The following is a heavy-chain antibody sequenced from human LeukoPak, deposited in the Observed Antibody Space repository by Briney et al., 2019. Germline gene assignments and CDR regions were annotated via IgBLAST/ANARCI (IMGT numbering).Heavy chain of an antibody. V-gene: IGHV3-64*01. D-gene: IGHD1-26*01. CDR3: ARDAGSGSYYDY. Sequence: GGSLRLSCAASGFTFSSYAMHWVRQAPGKGLAYVSAISSNGGSTYYANSVKGRFTISRDNSKNTLYLQMGSLRAEDMAVYYCARDAGSGSYYDYWGQGTLVTVSS. J-gene: IGHJ4*02. CDR1: GFTFSSYA. CDR2: ISSNGGST.